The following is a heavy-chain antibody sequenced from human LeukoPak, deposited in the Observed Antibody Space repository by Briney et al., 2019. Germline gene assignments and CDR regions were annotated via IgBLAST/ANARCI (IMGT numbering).Heavy chain of an antibody. CDR3: AREKNLASISMAAFDI. CDR1: GGSISSSSYY. V-gene: IGHV4-39*07. Sequence: SETLSLTCTVSGGSISSSSYYWGWIRQPPGKGLEWIGSIYYSGSTYYNPSLKSRVTISVDTSKNQFSLKLSSVTAADTAVYYCAREKNLASISMAAFDIWGQGTMVTVSS. J-gene: IGHJ3*02. CDR2: IYYSGST. D-gene: IGHD2/OR15-2a*01.